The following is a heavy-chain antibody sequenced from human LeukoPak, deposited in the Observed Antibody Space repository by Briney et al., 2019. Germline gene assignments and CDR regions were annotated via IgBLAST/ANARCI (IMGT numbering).Heavy chain of an antibody. V-gene: IGHV1-24*01. CDR2: FDPEDGET. J-gene: IGHJ4*02. CDR3: ARDPYSGSSYFDY. CDR1: GYTLTELS. D-gene: IGHD1-26*01. Sequence: ASVKVSCKVSGYTLTELSMHWVRQAPGKGLEWMGGFDPEDGETIYAQKFQGRVTITTDESTSTAYMELSSLRSEDTAVYYCARDPYSGSSYFDYWGQGTLVTVSS.